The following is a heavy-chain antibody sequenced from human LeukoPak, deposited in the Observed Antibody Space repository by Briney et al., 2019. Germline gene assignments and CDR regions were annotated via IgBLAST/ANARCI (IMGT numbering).Heavy chain of an antibody. Sequence: SETLSLTCTVSGGSISSYYWSWIRQPAGKGLEWIGRTYTSGSTNYNPSLKSRVTMSVDTSKNQFSLKLSSVTAADTAVYYCARDLGYCSSTSCYTGVWWFDPWGQGTLVTVSS. CDR1: GGSISSYY. J-gene: IGHJ5*02. CDR2: TYTSGST. CDR3: ARDLGYCSSTSCYTGVWWFDP. D-gene: IGHD2-2*02. V-gene: IGHV4-4*07.